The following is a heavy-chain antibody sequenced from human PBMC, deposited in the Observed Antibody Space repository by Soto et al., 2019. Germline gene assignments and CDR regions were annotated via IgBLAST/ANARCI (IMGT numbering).Heavy chain of an antibody. CDR1: GYTFTGYY. CDR3: AREPPYDYVWGSYRGTYYFDY. J-gene: IGHJ4*02. V-gene: IGHV1-2*02. D-gene: IGHD3-16*02. CDR2: INPNSGGT. Sequence: GXSVKVSCKASGYTFTGYYMQWVRQAPGQGLEWMGWINPNSGGTNYAQKFQGRVTMTRDTSISTAYMELSRLRSDDTAVYYCAREPPYDYVWGSYRGTYYFDYWGQGALVTVSS.